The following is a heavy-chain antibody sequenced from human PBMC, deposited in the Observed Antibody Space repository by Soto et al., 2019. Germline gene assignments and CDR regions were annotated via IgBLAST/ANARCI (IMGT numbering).Heavy chain of an antibody. CDR3: ARDAAAGTTWGNTGRPKYYFDY. CDR1: GYTFTSYY. V-gene: IGHV1-46*01. D-gene: IGHD6-19*01. J-gene: IGHJ4*02. Sequence: ASVKVSCKASGYTFTSYYMHWVRQAPGQGLEWMGIINPSGGSTSYAQKFQGRVTMTRDTSTSTVYMELSSLRSEDTAVYYCARDAAAGTTWGNTGRPKYYFDYWGQGTLVTVSP. CDR2: INPSGGST.